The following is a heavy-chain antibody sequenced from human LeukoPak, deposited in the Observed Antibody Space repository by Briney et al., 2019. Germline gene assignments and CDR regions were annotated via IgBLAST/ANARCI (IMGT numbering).Heavy chain of an antibody. V-gene: IGHV3-30*03. CDR2: ISYDGSNK. Sequence: GGSLRLSCAASGFTFSSYGMHWVRQAPGKGLEWVAVISYDGSNKYYADSVKGRFTISRDNPKNTLYLQMNSLRAEDTAVYYCAILTYYYDSSGHDAFDIWGQGTMVTVSS. CDR3: AILTYYYDSSGHDAFDI. D-gene: IGHD3-22*01. CDR1: GFTFSSYG. J-gene: IGHJ3*02.